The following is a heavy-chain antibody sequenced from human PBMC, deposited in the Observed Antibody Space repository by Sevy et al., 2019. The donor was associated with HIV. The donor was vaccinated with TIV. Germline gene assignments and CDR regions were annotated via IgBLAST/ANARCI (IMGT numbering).Heavy chain of an antibody. CDR3: ARGNSGNYYFDY. V-gene: IGHV3-53*01. CDR1: GFTVSDNY. CDR2: IYSGGSS. Sequence: GGSLRLSCAASGFTVSDNYMSWVRQAPGKGLEWVSVIYSGGSSDYADSVKGRFSISRDNSKNTLFLQMNSLRAEDTAVYCCARGNSGNYYFDYWGQGTLVTVSS. J-gene: IGHJ4*02. D-gene: IGHD1-26*01.